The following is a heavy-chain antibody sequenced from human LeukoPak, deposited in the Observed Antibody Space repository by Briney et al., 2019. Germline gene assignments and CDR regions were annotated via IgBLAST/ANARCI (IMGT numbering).Heavy chain of an antibody. D-gene: IGHD3-9*01. J-gene: IGHJ5*02. CDR1: GGSISSSNW. CDR2: IYHSGST. CDR3: ARDYDVLTAYPPTQLFDP. Sequence: PSETLSLTCAVSGGSISSSNWWSWVRQPPGKGLEWIGEIYHSGSTNYNPSLKSRVTMSVDTSKNQFSLKLNSVTAADTAVYCCARDYDVLTAYPPTQLFDPWGQGTLVTVSS. V-gene: IGHV4-4*01.